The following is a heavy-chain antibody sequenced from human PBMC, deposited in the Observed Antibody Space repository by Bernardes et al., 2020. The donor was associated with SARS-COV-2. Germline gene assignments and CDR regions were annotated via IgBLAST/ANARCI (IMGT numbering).Heavy chain of an antibody. CDR3: ARGRGYSYGYYFDY. CDR1: GFSLTTSEMC. CDR2: IDWDDDR. Sequence: SGATLLKPTQTLTLTCTFSGFSLTTSEMCVSWIRQPPGKALEWLARIDWDDDRFYSTSLKTRLTISKDTSKNQVVLTMTNMDPVDTATYYCARGRGYSYGYYFDYWGQGTLVTVSS. D-gene: IGHD5-18*01. V-gene: IGHV2-70*17. J-gene: IGHJ4*02.